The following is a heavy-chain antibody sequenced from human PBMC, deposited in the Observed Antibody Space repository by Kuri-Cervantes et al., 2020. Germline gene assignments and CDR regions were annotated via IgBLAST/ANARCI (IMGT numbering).Heavy chain of an antibody. Sequence: GGSLRLSCAASGFTFDDYTMHWVRQAPGKGLEWVSLISWDGGSTYYADSVKGRFTISRDNAKNSLYLQMNSLRDEDTAVYYCAREWLNWGQGTLVTVSS. CDR1: GFTFDDYT. CDR3: AREWLN. V-gene: IGHV3-43*01. D-gene: IGHD5-12*01. J-gene: IGHJ4*02. CDR2: ISWDGGST.